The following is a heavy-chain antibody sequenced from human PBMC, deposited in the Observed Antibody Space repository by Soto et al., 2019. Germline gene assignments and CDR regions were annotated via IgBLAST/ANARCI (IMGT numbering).Heavy chain of an antibody. V-gene: IGHV3-53*04. CDR2: IYSGGST. D-gene: IGHD5-12*01. CDR1: GFTVSSHY. J-gene: IGHJ3*02. CDR3: ARGGAVATAGAFDI. Sequence: GGSLRLSCAASGFTVSSHYMSWVRQAPGKGLEWVSVIYSGGSTYYADSVKGRFTISRHNSKNTLYLQMNSLRAEDTAVYYCARGGAVATAGAFDIWGQGTMVTVSS.